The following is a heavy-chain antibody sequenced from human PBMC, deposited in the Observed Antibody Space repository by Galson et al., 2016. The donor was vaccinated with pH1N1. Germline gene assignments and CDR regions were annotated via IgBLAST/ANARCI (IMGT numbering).Heavy chain of an antibody. V-gene: IGHV3-7*01. CDR3: VRAVGRAEAH. CDR2: MNQDGNKK. Sequence: SLRLSCAASGFTLSSYWMSWVRQAPGKGLEWVANMNQDGNKKYYVDSEKGRFIISRDYSKNSLYLQMNSLRAEDTAMYCCVRAVGRAEAHWGQGTLVTVSS. J-gene: IGHJ4*02. CDR1: GFTLSSYW. D-gene: IGHD1-26*01.